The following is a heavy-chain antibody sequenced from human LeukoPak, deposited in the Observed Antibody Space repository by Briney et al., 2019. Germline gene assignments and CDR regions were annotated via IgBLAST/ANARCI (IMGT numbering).Heavy chain of an antibody. J-gene: IGHJ4*02. CDR3: AREGYDSSGYYV. CDR1: GYTFTSYD. Sequence: ASVKVSCKASGYTFTSYDINWVRQATGQGLEWMGWMNPNSGNTGYAQKFQGRVTITRNTSISTAYMELSSLRSEDTAVYYCAREGYDSSGYYVWGQGTLVTVSS. D-gene: IGHD3-22*01. V-gene: IGHV1-8*03. CDR2: MNPNSGNT.